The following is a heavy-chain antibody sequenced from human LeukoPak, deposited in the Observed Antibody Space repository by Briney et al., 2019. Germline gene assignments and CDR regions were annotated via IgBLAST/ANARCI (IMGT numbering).Heavy chain of an antibody. J-gene: IGHJ4*02. CDR2: INEDGSVK. V-gene: IGHV3-7*01. CDR1: GFRLSRHW. Sequence: PGGSLRLSCADSGFRLSRHWMDWVRQAPGKGLEWVANINEDGSVKNYVDSVRGRFTISRDNAKNSLYLEMNSLRAEDTAVYYCMAESSSPWEGYWGQGTLVIVSS. CDR3: MAESSSPWEGY. D-gene: IGHD6-6*01.